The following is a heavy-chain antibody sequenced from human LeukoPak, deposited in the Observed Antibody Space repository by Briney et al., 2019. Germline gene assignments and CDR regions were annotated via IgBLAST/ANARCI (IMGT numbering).Heavy chain of an antibody. D-gene: IGHD3-22*01. V-gene: IGHV3-7*01. CDR1: GFTFSSFW. CDR3: ARERQGYYDSSGYLDY. CDR2: IKGDGSEE. J-gene: IGHJ4*02. Sequence: GSLRLSCAASGFTFSSFWMIWVRQAPGKGLEWVANIKGDGSEEYYVDSVKGRFTISRDNAKNSLYLQMNSLRAEDTAVYYCARERQGYYDSSGYLDYWGQGTLVTVSS.